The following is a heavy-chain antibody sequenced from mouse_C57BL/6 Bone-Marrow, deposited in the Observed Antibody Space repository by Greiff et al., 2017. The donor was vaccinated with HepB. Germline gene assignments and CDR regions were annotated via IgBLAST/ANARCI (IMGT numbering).Heavy chain of an antibody. CDR1: GYTFTSYG. V-gene: IGHV1-81*01. CDR2: IYPRSGNT. D-gene: IGHD2-1*01. CDR3: ARRQETRGNPAWFAY. Sequence: VKLMESGAELARPGASVKLSCKASGYTFTSYGISWVKQRTGQGLEWIGEIYPRSGNTYYNEKFKGKATLTADKSSSTAYMELRSLTSEDSAVYFCARRQETRGNPAWFAYWGQGTLVTVSA. J-gene: IGHJ3*01.